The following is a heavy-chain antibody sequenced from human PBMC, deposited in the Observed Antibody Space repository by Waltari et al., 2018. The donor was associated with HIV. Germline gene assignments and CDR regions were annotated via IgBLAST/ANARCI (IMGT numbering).Heavy chain of an antibody. Sequence: EVQLVQSGAEVRKSGESLKISCKASGYTFTTYWIAWVRQMSGEGLEWMGIIYPLDSDTRYHPTFERQITISANKSLATAYLEWSNLNASDAAIYYCARLFYYDTTGYINNAFDIWGQGTVVTVS. CDR1: GYTFTTYW. J-gene: IGHJ3*02. D-gene: IGHD3-22*01. CDR3: ARLFYYDTTGYINNAFDI. V-gene: IGHV5-51*03. CDR2: IYPLDSDT.